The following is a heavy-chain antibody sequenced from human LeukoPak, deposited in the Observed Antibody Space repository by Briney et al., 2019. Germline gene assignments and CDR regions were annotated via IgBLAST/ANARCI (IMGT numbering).Heavy chain of an antibody. D-gene: IGHD2-2*01. J-gene: IGHJ6*04. V-gene: IGHV3-30*02. CDR3: AKDKRIVVVPAPLDV. CDR2: IWYDGSNK. CDR1: GFTFSSYG. Sequence: GGSLRLSCAASGFTFSSYGMHWVRQAPGKGLEWVAVIWYDGSNKYYADSVKGRFTISRDNSKNTLYLQMNSLRAEDTAVYYCAKDKRIVVVPAPLDVWGKGTTVTVSS.